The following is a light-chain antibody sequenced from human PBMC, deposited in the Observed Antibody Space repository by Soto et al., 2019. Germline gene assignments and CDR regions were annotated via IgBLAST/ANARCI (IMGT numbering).Light chain of an antibody. CDR2: EVS. J-gene: IGLJ1*01. V-gene: IGLV2-23*02. CDR3: CSYAGSSTPYV. Sequence: QSALTQPASVSGSPGQSITISYTGTSSDVGRYNLVSWYQQHPGKAPKLMIYEVSKRPSGVSNRFSGSKSGNTASLTISGLQAEDEADYYCCSYAGSSTPYVFGTGTKLTVL. CDR1: SSDVGRYNL.